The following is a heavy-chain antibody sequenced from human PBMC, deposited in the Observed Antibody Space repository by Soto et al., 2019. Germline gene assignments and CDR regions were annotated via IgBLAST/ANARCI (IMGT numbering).Heavy chain of an antibody. Sequence: ASVKVSCKASGYTFTSYGISWVRQAPGQGLEWMGWISAYNGNTNYAQKLQGRVTMTTDTSTSTAYMELRSLRSDDTAVYYCASTQSGSYLYYFDYWGQGPLVTVYS. CDR2: ISAYNGNT. V-gene: IGHV1-18*01. J-gene: IGHJ4*02. CDR1: GYTFTSYG. CDR3: ASTQSGSYLYYFDY. D-gene: IGHD1-26*01.